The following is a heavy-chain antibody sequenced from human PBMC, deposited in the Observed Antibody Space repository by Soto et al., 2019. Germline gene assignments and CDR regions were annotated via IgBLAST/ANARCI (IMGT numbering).Heavy chain of an antibody. J-gene: IGHJ4*02. V-gene: IGHV3-15*01. CDR1: GFTFSNAW. CDR2: IKSKTDGGTT. CDR3: TTDGPSLPYPPDY. Sequence: EVQLVASGGGLVKPGGSLRLSCAASGFTFSNAWMSWVRQAPGKGLEWVGRIKSKTDGGTTDYAAPVKGRFTISRDDSKNTLYLQMNSLKTEDTAVYYCTTDGPSLPYPPDYWGQGTLVTVSS.